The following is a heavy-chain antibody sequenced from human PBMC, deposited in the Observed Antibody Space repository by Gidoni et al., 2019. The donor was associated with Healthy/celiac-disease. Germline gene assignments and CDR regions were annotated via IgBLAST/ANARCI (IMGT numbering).Heavy chain of an antibody. CDR3: ARLPYSSGWFDY. Sequence: QLQLQESGPGLVKPSETLALTCTVSGGSISSSSYYWGWIRQPPGKGLEWIGSIYYSGSTYSNPSLKSRVPISVDTSKNQFSLKLSSVTAADTAVYYCARLPYSSGWFDYWGQGTLVTVSS. CDR1: GGSISSSSYY. CDR2: IYYSGST. J-gene: IGHJ4*02. V-gene: IGHV4-39*01. D-gene: IGHD6-19*01.